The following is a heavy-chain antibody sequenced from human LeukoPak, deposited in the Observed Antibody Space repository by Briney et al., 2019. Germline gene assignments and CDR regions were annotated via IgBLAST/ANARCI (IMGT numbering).Heavy chain of an antibody. V-gene: IGHV4-34*01. D-gene: IGHD5-18*01. CDR2: INHSGST. CDR1: GGSFSGYY. Sequence: SETLSLTCAVYGGSFSGYYWSWLRQPPGKGLEWIGEINHSGSTNYNPSLKSRVTISVDTSKNQFSLKLSSVTAADTAVYYCAKEGARGFNYGSPFGYWGRGIMVIVSS. J-gene: IGHJ4*02. CDR3: AKEGARGFNYGSPFGY.